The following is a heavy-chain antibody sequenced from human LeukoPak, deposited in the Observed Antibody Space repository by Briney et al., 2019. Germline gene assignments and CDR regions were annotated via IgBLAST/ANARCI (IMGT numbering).Heavy chain of an antibody. J-gene: IGHJ4*02. CDR3: ARANYYGSGKKDLDY. Sequence: ASVKVSCKASGYTFTTYDINWVRQATGRGLEWMGWMNPNSGNTGYAQKFQGRVTMTRNTSMSTAHMELSSLRSEDTAVYYCARANYYGSGKKDLDYWGQGTLVTVSS. CDR2: MNPNSGNT. CDR1: GYTFTTYD. V-gene: IGHV1-8*01. D-gene: IGHD3-10*01.